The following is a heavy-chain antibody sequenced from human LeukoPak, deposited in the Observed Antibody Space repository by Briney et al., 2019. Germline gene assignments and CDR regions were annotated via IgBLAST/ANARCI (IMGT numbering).Heavy chain of an antibody. CDR3: AKSVGKFCGGDCYALDY. Sequence: GGSLRLSCAASGFTFTSYAMSWVRHAPGEGLEWVSAISGGGGNTYYAVSVKGRFTISRDNSKNTLYLQVNSLRTEDTAVYYCAKSVGKFCGGDCYALDYWGQGTLVTVSS. J-gene: IGHJ4*02. CDR2: ISGGGGNT. CDR1: GFTFTSYA. D-gene: IGHD2-21*02. V-gene: IGHV3-23*01.